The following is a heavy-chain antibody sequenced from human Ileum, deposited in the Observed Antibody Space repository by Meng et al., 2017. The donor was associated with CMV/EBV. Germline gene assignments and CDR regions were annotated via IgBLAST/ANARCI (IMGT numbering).Heavy chain of an antibody. Sequence: QRRLQQCGGGLFKPSGTMSLTCAACGGSLSYYYRCWIGQPPGKGLEWSGENNHSGSTNYNPSLKSRVTISVDTSKNQFSLKLSSVTAADTAVYYCAREGTKLLGLKRWFDPWGQGTLVTVSS. J-gene: IGHJ5*02. D-gene: IGHD2-15*01. V-gene: IGHV4-34*01. CDR1: GGSLSYYY. CDR2: NNHSGST. CDR3: AREGTKLLGLKRWFDP.